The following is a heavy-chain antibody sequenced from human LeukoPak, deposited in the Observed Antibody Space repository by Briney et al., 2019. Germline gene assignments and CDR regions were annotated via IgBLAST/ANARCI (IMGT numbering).Heavy chain of an antibody. D-gene: IGHD3-10*01. CDR3: VPSASASYFDY. CDR1: GYSFINYY. Sequence: ASVKVSCKTSGYSFINYYMHWVRQAPGQGPEWMGRINPRSGDTNYAQKFQGRVTMTRDTSISTAYMELNRLRSDDTAVYFCVPSASASYFDYWGQGTLVTVSS. J-gene: IGHJ4*02. V-gene: IGHV1-2*02. CDR2: INPRSGDT.